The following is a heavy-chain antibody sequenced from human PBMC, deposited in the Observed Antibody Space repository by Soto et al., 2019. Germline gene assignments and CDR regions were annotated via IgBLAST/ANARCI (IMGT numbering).Heavy chain of an antibody. CDR2: ISYDGSNK. CDR3: AKGIAAAGTGAYYYYYMDV. CDR1: GFTFSSYG. J-gene: IGHJ6*03. D-gene: IGHD6-13*01. V-gene: IGHV3-30*18. Sequence: PGGSLRLSCAASGFTFSSYGMHWVRQAPGKGLEWVAVISYDGSNKYYADSVKGRFTISRDNSKNTLYLQMNSLRAEDTAVYYCAKGIAAAGTGAYYYYYMDVWGKGTTVTVSS.